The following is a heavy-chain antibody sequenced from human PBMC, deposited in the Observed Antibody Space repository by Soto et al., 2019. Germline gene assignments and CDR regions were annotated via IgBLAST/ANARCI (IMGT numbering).Heavy chain of an antibody. CDR3: ARDFAMVRGVKEAYGMDV. Sequence: QVQLQETGPGLVKPSETLSLTCTVSGGSISSYYWSWIRQPPGKGLEWIGYIYYSGSTNYNPSLKSRVSISVDTSKNQFSRKLSSVTAAETAVYYCARDFAMVRGVKEAYGMDVWGQGTTVTVSS. J-gene: IGHJ6*02. V-gene: IGHV4-59*01. CDR2: IYYSGST. D-gene: IGHD3-10*01. CDR1: GGSISSYY.